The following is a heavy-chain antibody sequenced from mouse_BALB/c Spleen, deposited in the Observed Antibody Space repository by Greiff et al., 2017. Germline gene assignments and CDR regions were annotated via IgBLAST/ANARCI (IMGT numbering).Heavy chain of an antibody. CDR1: GYSITSDYA. CDR2: ISYSGST. V-gene: IGHV3-2*02. Sequence: EVQLQESGPGLVKPSQSLSLTCTVTGYSITSDYAWNWIRQFPGNKLEWMGYISYSGSTSYNPSLKSRISITRDTSKNQFFLQLNSVTTEDTATYYCERYYGSSYGYAMDYWGQGTSVTVSS. D-gene: IGHD1-1*01. CDR3: ERYYGSSYGYAMDY. J-gene: IGHJ4*01.